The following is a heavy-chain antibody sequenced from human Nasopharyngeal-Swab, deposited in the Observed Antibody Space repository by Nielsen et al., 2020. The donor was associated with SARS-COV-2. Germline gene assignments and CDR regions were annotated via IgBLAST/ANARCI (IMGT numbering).Heavy chain of an antibody. CDR3: ARDSRGITMVRGVMNWFDP. CDR1: GVSISSGGYY. D-gene: IGHD3-10*01. V-gene: IGHV4-31*03. Sequence: SETLSLTCTVSGVSISSGGYYWSWIRQHPGKGLEWIGYIYYSGSTYYNPSLKSRVTISVDTSKNQFSLKLSSVTAADTAVYYCARDSRGITMVRGVMNWFDPWGQGTLVTVSS. CDR2: IYYSGST. J-gene: IGHJ5*02.